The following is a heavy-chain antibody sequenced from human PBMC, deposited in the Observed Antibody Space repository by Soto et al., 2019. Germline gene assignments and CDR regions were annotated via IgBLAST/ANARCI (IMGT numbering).Heavy chain of an antibody. V-gene: IGHV1-69*02. Sequence: QVQLVQSGAEVKKPGSSVKVSCKASGGTFSSYTISWVRQAPGQGLEWMGRIIPILGIANYAQKFEGRVTITANKYSSTAYRERSSLISEDTAVYYCAMEYCSSTSCYRDYWGQGTLVTVSS. CDR2: IIPILGIA. J-gene: IGHJ4*02. CDR1: GGTFSSYT. CDR3: AMEYCSSTSCYRDY. D-gene: IGHD2-2*02.